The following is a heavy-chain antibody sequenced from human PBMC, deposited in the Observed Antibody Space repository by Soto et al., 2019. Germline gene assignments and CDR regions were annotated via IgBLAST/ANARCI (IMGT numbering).Heavy chain of an antibody. CDR3: ARAYSSVSVAYFQH. J-gene: IGHJ1*01. V-gene: IGHV4-34*01. CDR2: INHSGST. D-gene: IGHD6-19*01. Sequence: SETLSLTCAVYGGSFSGYYWSWIRQPPGKGLEWIGEINHSGSTNYNPSLKSRVTISVDTSKNQFSLKLSSVTAADTAVYYCARAYSSVSVAYFQHWGQGTLVTVSS. CDR1: GGSFSGYY.